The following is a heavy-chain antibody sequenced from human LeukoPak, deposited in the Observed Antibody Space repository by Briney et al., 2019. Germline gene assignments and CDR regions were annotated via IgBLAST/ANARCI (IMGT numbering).Heavy chain of an antibody. CDR1: GGSFSGYF. J-gene: IGHJ6*03. CDR3: ARESRREGYNPAYYYYYYMDV. V-gene: IGHV4-59*01. Sequence: PSETLSLTCAVYGGSFSGYFWSWIRQPPGKGLEWIGYAYYSGSTNYNPSLKSRVTISVDTSKNQFSLRLSSVTSADTAVYYCARESRREGYNPAYYYYYYMDVWGKGTTVTVSS. CDR2: AYYSGST. D-gene: IGHD5-24*01.